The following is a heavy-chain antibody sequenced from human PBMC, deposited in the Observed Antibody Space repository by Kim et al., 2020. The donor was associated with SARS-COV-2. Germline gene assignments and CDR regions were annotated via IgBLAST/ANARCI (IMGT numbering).Heavy chain of an antibody. CDR2: ISYDGSNK. J-gene: IGHJ4*02. CDR1: GFTFSSYA. CDR3: AREPARSGWYSSYFDY. Sequence: GGSLRLSCAASGFTFSSYAMHWVRQAPGKGLEWLAVISYDGSNKYYADSVKGRFTISRDNSKNTLYLQMNSLRAEDTAVYYCAREPARSGWYSSYFDYWGQGTLVTVSS. D-gene: IGHD6-19*01. V-gene: IGHV3-30*04.